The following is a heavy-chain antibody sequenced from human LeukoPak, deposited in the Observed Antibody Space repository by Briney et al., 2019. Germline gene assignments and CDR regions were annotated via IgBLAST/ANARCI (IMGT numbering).Heavy chain of an antibody. CDR3: ARARWGYDPPYYGMDV. D-gene: IGHD5-12*01. J-gene: IGHJ6*02. V-gene: IGHV3-53*04. Sequence: GGSLRLSCAASGFTFSSYAMHWVRQAPGKGLEWVSVIYSGGSTYYADSVKGRFTISRHNSKNTLYLQMNSLRAEDTAVYYCARARWGYDPPYYGMDVWGQGTTVTVSS. CDR2: IYSGGST. CDR1: GFTFSSYA.